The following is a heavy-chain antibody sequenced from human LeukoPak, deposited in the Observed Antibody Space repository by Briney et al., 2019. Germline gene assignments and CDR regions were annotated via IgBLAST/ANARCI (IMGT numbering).Heavy chain of an antibody. Sequence: SETLSLTCTVSGGSISSGGYYWSWIRQHPGKGLEWIGYIYYSGSTNYNPSLKSRVTISVDTSKNQFSLKLSSVTAADTAVYYCARVYSSSWYPYYYYGMDVWGQGTTVTVSS. CDR3: ARVYSSSWYPYYYYGMDV. J-gene: IGHJ6*02. D-gene: IGHD6-13*01. CDR1: GGSISSGGYY. CDR2: IYYSGST. V-gene: IGHV4-61*08.